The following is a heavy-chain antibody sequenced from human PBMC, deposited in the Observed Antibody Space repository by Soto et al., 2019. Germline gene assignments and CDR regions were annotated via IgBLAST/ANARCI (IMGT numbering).Heavy chain of an antibody. D-gene: IGHD5-12*01. CDR2: IYYSGST. CDR1: GGSISSSSYY. Sequence: SETLSLTCTVSGGSISSSSYYWGWIRQPPGKGLEWIGSIYYSGSTYYNPSLKSRVTISVDTSKNQFSLKLSSVTAADTAVYYCARAARGRWLQFKYWGQGTLVTVSS. J-gene: IGHJ4*02. V-gene: IGHV4-39*01. CDR3: ARAARGRWLQFKY.